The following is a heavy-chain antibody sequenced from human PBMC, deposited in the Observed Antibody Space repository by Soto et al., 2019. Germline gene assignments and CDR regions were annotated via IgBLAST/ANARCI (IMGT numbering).Heavy chain of an antibody. CDR3: VREYTSSLTFDY. CDR2: IYPGDSDT. Sequence: GESLKISCEGSGYSFPNYWIGWVRQMPGKGLEWMGFIYPGDSDTKYNPSFQGQVTISVDKSLRTAYLQWSGLKASDTAMYYCVREYTSSLTFDYWGQGTLVTVSS. V-gene: IGHV5-51*01. CDR1: GYSFPNYW. D-gene: IGHD2-2*01. J-gene: IGHJ4*02.